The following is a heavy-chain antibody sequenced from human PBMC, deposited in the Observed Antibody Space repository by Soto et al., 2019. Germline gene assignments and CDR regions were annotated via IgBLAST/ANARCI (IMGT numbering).Heavy chain of an antibody. D-gene: IGHD2-2*01. J-gene: IGHJ1*01. V-gene: IGHV1-69*06. CDR3: VARDVVVVPAAPLQH. CDR1: GGTFRSYA. Sequence: GASVKVSCKASGGTFRSYAISWVRPAPVQGLEWMVGLIPIFGTANYAQKFQGRVTITADKSTSTAYMELSSLRSEDTAVYYCVARDVVVVPAAPLQHSAQGTLVTVSS. CDR2: LIPIFGTA.